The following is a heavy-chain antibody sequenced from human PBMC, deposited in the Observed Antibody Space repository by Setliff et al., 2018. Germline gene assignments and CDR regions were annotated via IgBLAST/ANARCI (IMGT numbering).Heavy chain of an antibody. Sequence: SETLSLTCAVSGGSISSSNWWSWIRQPPGKGLEWIWSIYRTGSTYYNPSLKSRVTISVETSKNQFSLKLSSVTAADTAVYYCARDRRIVGARHAFDIWGQGTMVTVSS. CDR3: ARDRRIVGARHAFDI. CDR1: GGSISSSNW. J-gene: IGHJ3*02. CDR2: IYRTGST. V-gene: IGHV4-4*02. D-gene: IGHD1-26*01.